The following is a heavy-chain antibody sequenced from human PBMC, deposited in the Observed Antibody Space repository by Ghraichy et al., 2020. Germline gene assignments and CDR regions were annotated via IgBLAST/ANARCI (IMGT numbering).Heavy chain of an antibody. Sequence: GSLSLTCSVSGGSVSSGSYYWGRIRQPPGKGLEWIGSIYYRGSTYYNPSLRSRVIISVDTSRNQFSLNLRSVTAADTAVYYCARHLNYYDDRDYFGETADFDYWGRGTLVTVSS. V-gene: IGHV4-39*01. J-gene: IGHJ4*02. CDR1: GGSVSSGSYY. D-gene: IGHD3-22*01. CDR2: IYYRGST. CDR3: ARHLNYYDDRDYFGETADFDY.